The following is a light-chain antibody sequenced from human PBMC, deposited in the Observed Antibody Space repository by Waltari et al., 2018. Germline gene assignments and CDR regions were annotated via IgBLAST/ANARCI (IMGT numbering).Light chain of an antibody. CDR2: EVT. V-gene: IGLV2-14*01. Sequence: QSALTQPASVSGSPGQSITISCTGTSSDVGGYNHVTWYQQQPGKDPKLLILEVTNRPSGISNRFSGSKSGNTASLTISGLQAEDEGEYYCSSFTTIGTLVVFGGGTKVTVL. CDR1: SSDVGGYNH. CDR3: SSFTTIGTLVV. J-gene: IGLJ2*01.